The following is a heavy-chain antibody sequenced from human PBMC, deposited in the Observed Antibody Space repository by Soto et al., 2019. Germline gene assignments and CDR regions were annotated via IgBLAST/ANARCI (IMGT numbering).Heavy chain of an antibody. CDR2: ISAYNGNT. CDR3: AREVLRYFDCSPDGMDV. Sequence: ASVKVSCKASGYTFTSYGISWVRQAPGQGLEWMGWISAYNGNTNYAQKLQGRVTMTTDTSTSTAYMELRSLRSDDTAVYYCAREVLRYFDCSPDGMDVPGQGTTVTASS. V-gene: IGHV1-18*01. CDR1: GYTFTSYG. D-gene: IGHD3-9*01. J-gene: IGHJ6*02.